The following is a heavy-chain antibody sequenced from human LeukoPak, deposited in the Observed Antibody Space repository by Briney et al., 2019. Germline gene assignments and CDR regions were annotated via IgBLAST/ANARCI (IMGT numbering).Heavy chain of an antibody. V-gene: IGHV3-23*01. CDR2: ISGSGGST. CDR3: AKRSGYSYGYFDY. Sequence: GGSLRLSCAASGFTFSSYAMSWVRQAPGKGLEWVSAISGSGGSTYYADSVKGRFTTSRDNSKNTLYLQMNSLRAEDTAVYYCAKRSGYSYGYFDYWGQGTLVTVSS. D-gene: IGHD5-18*01. CDR1: GFTFSSYA. J-gene: IGHJ4*02.